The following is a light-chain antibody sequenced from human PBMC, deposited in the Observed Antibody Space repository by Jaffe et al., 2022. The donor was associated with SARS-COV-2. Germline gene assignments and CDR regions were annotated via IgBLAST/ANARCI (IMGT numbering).Light chain of an antibody. Sequence: EIVMTQSPATLSVSPGERATLSCRASQSLNSNLAWYQQKPGQAPRLLIYDASTRATGIPARFSGSGSGTEFILTISSLQSEDSADYYCQQYNNWPLTFGQGTKVEI. J-gene: IGKJ1*01. CDR3: QQYNNWPLT. CDR1: QSLNSN. V-gene: IGKV3-15*01. CDR2: DAS.